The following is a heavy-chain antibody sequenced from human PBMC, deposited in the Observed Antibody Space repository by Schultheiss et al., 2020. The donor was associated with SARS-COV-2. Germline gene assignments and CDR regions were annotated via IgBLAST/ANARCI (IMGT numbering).Heavy chain of an antibody. CDR2: IYYSGST. CDR1: GGSFSGYY. D-gene: IGHD4-11*01. CDR3: ARVMVATVTTYYYYYYGMDV. J-gene: IGHJ6*02. V-gene: IGHV4-59*01. Sequence: SETLSLTCAVYGGSFSGYYWSWIRQHPGKGLEWIGYIYYSGSTNYNPSLKSRVTMSVDTSKNQFSLKLSSVTAADTAVYYCARVMVATVTTYYYYYYGMDVWGQGTTVTVSS.